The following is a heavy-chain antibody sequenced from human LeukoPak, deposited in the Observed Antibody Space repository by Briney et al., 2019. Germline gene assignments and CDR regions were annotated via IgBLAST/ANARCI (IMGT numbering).Heavy chain of an antibody. Sequence: SQTLSLTCVISGDSVSSNSAAWNWIRQSPSRGLEWLGRTYYRSKWYSYSAVSVKSRIIINPDTSKNQFSLQLNSVTPEDTAVYYCARDLGGYGYYYFDYWGQGTLVTVSS. CDR1: GDSVSSNSAA. V-gene: IGHV6-1*01. CDR2: TYYRSKWYS. CDR3: ARDLGGYGYYYFDY. J-gene: IGHJ4*02. D-gene: IGHD3-16*01.